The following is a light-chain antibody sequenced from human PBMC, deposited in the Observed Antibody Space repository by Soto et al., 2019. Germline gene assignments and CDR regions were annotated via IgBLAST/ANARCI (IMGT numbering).Light chain of an antibody. Sequence: DIVMTQSPLSLPVTPGAPASISCRSSQSLLHSNGYNYLDWYLQKPGQSPQLLIYLGSNRAAGVPDRFSGSGSGTDFTLKISGVEAEDVGVYYCMQSLQTAWTFCQGTKVEFQ. CDR2: LGS. V-gene: IGKV2-28*01. CDR3: MQSLQTAWT. J-gene: IGKJ1*01. CDR1: QSLLHSNGYNY.